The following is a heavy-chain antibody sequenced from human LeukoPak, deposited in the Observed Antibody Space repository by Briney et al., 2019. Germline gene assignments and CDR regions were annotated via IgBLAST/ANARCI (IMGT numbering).Heavy chain of an antibody. CDR1: GYTFTGYY. Sequence: ASVKVSCKASGYTFTGYYMHWVRQAPGQGLEWMGRINPNSGGTNYAQKFQGRVTMTRDTSISTAYMELSRLRSDDTAMYYCARDRVNDGGDYWGQGTLVTVSS. CDR3: ARDRVNDGGDY. V-gene: IGHV1-2*06. J-gene: IGHJ4*02. CDR2: INPNSGGT. D-gene: IGHD2-8*01.